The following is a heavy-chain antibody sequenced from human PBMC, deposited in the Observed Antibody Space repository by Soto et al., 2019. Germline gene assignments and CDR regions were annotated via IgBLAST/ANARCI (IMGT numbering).Heavy chain of an antibody. J-gene: IGHJ6*01. CDR2: ISGSGGST. V-gene: IGHV3-23*01. CDR3: ARGGHHFWSGSTGMEV. D-gene: IGHD3-3*02. CDR1: VFTFSSYA. Sequence: VGSLRLSCASSVFTFSSYAMSCVRHSPGKGLEWVSAISGSGGSTYYADSVKGRFTISRDNSKNTLYLQMNSLRAGDTAVYYCARGGHHFWSGSTGMEVWGQGTTGKGSS.